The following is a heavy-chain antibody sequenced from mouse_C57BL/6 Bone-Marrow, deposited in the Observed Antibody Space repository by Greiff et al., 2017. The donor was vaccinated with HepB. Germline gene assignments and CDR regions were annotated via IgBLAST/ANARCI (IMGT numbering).Heavy chain of an antibody. CDR3: ARRGYCGSYYFDY. V-gene: IGHV1-84*01. J-gene: IGHJ2*01. Sequence: VQLQQSGPELVKPGASVKISCKASGYTFTDYYIHWVKQRPGQGLEWIGRIYPGSGNTKYNEKFKGKATLTVDTSSSTAYMQLSSLTSEDSAVYVCARRGYCGSYYFDYWGQGTTLTVSS. CDR1: GYTFTDYY. D-gene: IGHD1-1*01. CDR2: IYPGSGNT.